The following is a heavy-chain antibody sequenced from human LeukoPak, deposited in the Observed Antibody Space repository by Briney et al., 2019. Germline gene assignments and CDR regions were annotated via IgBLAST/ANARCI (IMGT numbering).Heavy chain of an antibody. J-gene: IGHJ4*02. CDR3: ARLDRPNNIPFNY. Sequence: GESLTLSCTGSGDSFTNYWIGWVRQMPGKGLECMGLIYPGDWDTRYSPSFQGEVTISADKSNSTAYLQWRSLNASDTAMYYCARLDRPNNIPFNYWGQGTLVTVSS. D-gene: IGHD1/OR15-1a*01. V-gene: IGHV5-51*01. CDR1: GDSFTNYW. CDR2: IYPGDWDT.